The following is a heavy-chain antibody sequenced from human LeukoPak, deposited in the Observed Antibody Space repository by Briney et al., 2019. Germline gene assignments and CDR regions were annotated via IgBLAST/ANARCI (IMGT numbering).Heavy chain of an antibody. V-gene: IGHV1-18*01. CDR1: GYTSTSYG. Sequence: ASVKVSCKASGYTSTSYGISWVRQAPGQGLEWMGWISAYNGNTNYAQKLQGRVTMTTDTSTSTAYMELRSLRSDDTAVYYCARDFGYQRTYYYGMDVWGQGTTVTVSS. J-gene: IGHJ6*02. CDR3: ARDFGYQRTYYYGMDV. D-gene: IGHD2-2*01. CDR2: ISAYNGNT.